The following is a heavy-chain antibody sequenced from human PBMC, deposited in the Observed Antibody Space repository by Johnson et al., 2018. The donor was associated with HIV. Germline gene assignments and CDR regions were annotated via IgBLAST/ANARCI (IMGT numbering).Heavy chain of an antibody. D-gene: IGHD6-13*01. J-gene: IGHJ3*02. CDR3: ARGWQQRAFDI. CDR1: GFTFSTYS. CDR2: ISYDEINK. Sequence: QVQLVESGGGVVQPGRSLRLSCAASGFTFSTYSMHWVRQAPGKGLEWVAVISYDEINKYYVDSVKGRFTISRDNSKNTLYLQMNRLRAEDTAVYYCARGWQQRAFDIWGQGTMVTVSS. V-gene: IGHV3-30*04.